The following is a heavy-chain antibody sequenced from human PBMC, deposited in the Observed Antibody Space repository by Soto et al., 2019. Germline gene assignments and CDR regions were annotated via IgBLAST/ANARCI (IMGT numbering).Heavy chain of an antibody. CDR1: GGSISNHNW. J-gene: IGHJ4*01. D-gene: IGHD3-3*01. CDR3: ARFLPGFVGENEAFDF. Sequence: QVQLQESGPGLVKPSGTLSLTCTVSGGSISNHNWWSWVRQTPEKGLEWIGQIYHSGNTNYNPSLKSRVSMSVDKSKNQFSLKMNSATAADTAVYYCARFLPGFVGENEAFDFWGHGTLVTVSS. CDR2: IYHSGNT. V-gene: IGHV4-4*02.